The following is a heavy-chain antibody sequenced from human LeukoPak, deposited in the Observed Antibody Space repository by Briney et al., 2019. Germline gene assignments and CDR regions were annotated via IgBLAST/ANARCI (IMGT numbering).Heavy chain of an antibody. J-gene: IGHJ4*02. CDR1: GGSFSGYY. Sequence: PSETLSLTCAVYGGSFSGYYWSWIRQPPGKGLEWIGYIYYSGSTYYNPSLKSRVTISVDTSKNQFSLKLSSVTAADTAVYYCARVGDCSSTSCSNWGQGTLVTVSS. CDR3: ARVGDCSSTSCSN. D-gene: IGHD2-2*01. V-gene: IGHV4-30-4*08. CDR2: IYYSGST.